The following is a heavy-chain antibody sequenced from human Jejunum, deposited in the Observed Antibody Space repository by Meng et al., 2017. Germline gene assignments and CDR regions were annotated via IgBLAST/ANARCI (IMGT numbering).Heavy chain of an antibody. J-gene: IGHJ5*02. V-gene: IGHV3-74*01. D-gene: IGHD3-22*01. CDR2: IHPSGSNS. CDR3: ARSGGFSSEYP. CDR1: GFAFSNNV. Sequence: EVQVVESGGGLVQPGGSLGLSCAASGFAFSNNVMHWVRQSPGKGLVWVSRIHPSGSNSNNADSVKGRFTVSRDNSKNTLFLQMIGLRAEDTAMYYCARSGGFSSEYPWGQGTLVTVSS.